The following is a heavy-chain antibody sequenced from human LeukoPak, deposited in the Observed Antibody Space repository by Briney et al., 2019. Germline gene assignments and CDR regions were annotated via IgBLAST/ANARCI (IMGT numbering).Heavy chain of an antibody. Sequence: ASVKFSCKASDSTISDYILHGVRPAPGQGLEWMGWINPNTNGINYAQKFQGWVIMTRDASINTAYMELRSLTSDDTAIYYCASARYSGHEPFDFRGQGTLVTVST. CDR1: DSTISDYI. CDR3: ASARYSGHEPFDF. CDR2: INPNTNGI. D-gene: IGHD5-12*01. V-gene: IGHV1-2*04. J-gene: IGHJ4*02.